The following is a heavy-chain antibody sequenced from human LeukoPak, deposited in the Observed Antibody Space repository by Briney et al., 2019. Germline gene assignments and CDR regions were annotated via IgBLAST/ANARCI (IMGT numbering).Heavy chain of an antibody. CDR1: GGSISSYY. Sequence: KPSETLSLTCTVSGGSISSYYWSWIRQPPGKGLEWIGYIYYSGSTNYNPSLKSRVTISVDTSKNQFSLKLSSVTAADTAVYYCAREDGGSFDYWGQGTLVTVSS. V-gene: IGHV4-59*12. J-gene: IGHJ4*02. CDR3: AREDGGSFDY. D-gene: IGHD4-23*01. CDR2: IYYSGST.